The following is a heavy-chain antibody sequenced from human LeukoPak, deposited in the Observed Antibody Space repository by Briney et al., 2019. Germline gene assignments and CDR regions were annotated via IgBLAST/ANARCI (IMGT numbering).Heavy chain of an antibody. CDR3: ARRRKDLNWFDP. CDR2: INYSGRT. CDR1: GDSISRSTYY. J-gene: IGHJ5*02. V-gene: IGHV4-39*01. Sequence: SETLSLTCTVSGDSISRSTYYWAWIRQPPGKGLEWIALINYSGRTFYNPSLESRVTISVDMSKNQFSLRLNSVTAADTAVYYCARRRKDLNWFDPWGQGTLVTVPS.